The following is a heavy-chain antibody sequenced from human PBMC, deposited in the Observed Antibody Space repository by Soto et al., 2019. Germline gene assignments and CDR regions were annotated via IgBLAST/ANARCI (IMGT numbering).Heavy chain of an antibody. CDR3: ARDGSHYDVDY. CDR2: IWNDGSTT. CDR1: GFSFSPSG. Sequence: LVESGGGVAQPGRSLRLSCTTSGFSFSPSGMHWVRQAPGKGLEWVGIIWNDGSTTHYADSVKGRFTISRDNSKNTLYRQMNSLRDEDTAVYYCARDGSHYDVDYWGQGTLVTVSS. J-gene: IGHJ4*02. D-gene: IGHD4-4*01. V-gene: IGHV3-33*01.